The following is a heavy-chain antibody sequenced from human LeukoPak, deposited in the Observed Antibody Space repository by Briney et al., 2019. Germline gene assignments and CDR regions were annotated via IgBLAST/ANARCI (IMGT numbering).Heavy chain of an antibody. CDR2: ISSGSSTI. CDR1: GFTFRSFG. V-gene: IGHV3-48*02. D-gene: IGHD2-21*02. CDR3: ARENIVVVTAIRDAFDI. Sequence: GGSLRLSCAASGFTFRSFGMNWVRQAPGKGLEWVSYISSGSSTIYYADSVKGRFTISRDNAKNSLCLQMNSLRDEDTAVYYCARENIVVVTAIRDAFDIWGQGTMVTVSS. J-gene: IGHJ3*02.